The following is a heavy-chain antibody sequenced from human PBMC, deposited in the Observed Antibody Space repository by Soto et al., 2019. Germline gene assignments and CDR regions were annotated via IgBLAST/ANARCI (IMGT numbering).Heavy chain of an antibody. J-gene: IGHJ6*02. CDR1: GGSISSGDYY. CDR3: ARSDLVLRYFDWLSRGTQPHRKHYGMEV. Sequence: SETLSLTCTVSGGSISSGDYYWSWIRQPPGKGLEWIGYIYYSGSTYYNPSLKSRVTISVDTSKNQFSLKLSSVTAADTAVYYCARSDLVLRYFDWLSRGTQPHRKHYGMEVWGQGTTVTVSS. CDR2: IYYSGST. D-gene: IGHD3-9*01. V-gene: IGHV4-30-4*02.